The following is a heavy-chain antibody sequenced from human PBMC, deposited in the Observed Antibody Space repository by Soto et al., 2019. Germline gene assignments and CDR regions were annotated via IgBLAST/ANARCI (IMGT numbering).Heavy chain of an antibody. J-gene: IGHJ4*02. D-gene: IGHD3-9*01. CDR2: IYHSGST. Sequence: SETLSPTCAVSGGSISSSNRWRWVRQPPGKGLERSGEIYHSGSTNYNPSLKSRVTISVDKSKNQFSLKLSFVTAADTAVYYCARDRSAPRAFYDILTGSREGYFDYWGQGTLVTVSS. CDR1: GGSISSSNR. CDR3: ARDRSAPRAFYDILTGSREGYFDY. V-gene: IGHV4-4*02.